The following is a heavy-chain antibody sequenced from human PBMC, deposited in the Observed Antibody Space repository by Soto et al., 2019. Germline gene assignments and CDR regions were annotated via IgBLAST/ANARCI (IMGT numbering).Heavy chain of an antibody. J-gene: IGHJ4*02. CDR3: ARAIGADFFDY. CDR2: ISGSGGST. D-gene: IGHD6-25*01. CDR1: GFTFSSYA. Sequence: GGSLRLSCAASGFTFSSYAISWVRQAPGKGLEWVSAISGSGGSTYYADSVKDHFDISRDNSKNTVFLHLSTVRAEDTAIYYCARAIGADFFDYWGQGTPVTVSS. V-gene: IGHV3-23*01.